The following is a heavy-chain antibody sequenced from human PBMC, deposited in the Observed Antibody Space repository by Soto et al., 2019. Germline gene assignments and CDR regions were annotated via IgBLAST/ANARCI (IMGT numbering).Heavy chain of an antibody. V-gene: IGHV4-59*01. CDR2: VYNSGST. J-gene: IGHJ4*02. D-gene: IGHD6-13*01. CDR3: ARYRREAVAGYTLDN. Sequence: WTWIRQPPGKGLEWIGYVYNSGSTNYNPSLKSRVTISEDTSKSQFSLKANSMTAADTAVYYCARYRREAVAGYTLDNWGQGILVTVSS.